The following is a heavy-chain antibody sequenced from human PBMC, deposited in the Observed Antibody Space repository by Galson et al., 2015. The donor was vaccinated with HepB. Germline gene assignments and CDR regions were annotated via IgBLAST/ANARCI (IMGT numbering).Heavy chain of an antibody. CDR2: INPNSGGT. CDR1: GYTFTGYY. CDR3: AREDGLGVVVPAAPFDY. V-gene: IGHV1-2*02. J-gene: IGHJ4*02. D-gene: IGHD2-2*01. Sequence: SVKVSCKASGYTFTGYYMHWVRQAPGQGLEWMGWINPNSGGTNYAQKFQGRVTMTRDTSISTAYMELSRLRSDDTAVYYCAREDGLGVVVPAAPFDYWGQGTLVTVSS.